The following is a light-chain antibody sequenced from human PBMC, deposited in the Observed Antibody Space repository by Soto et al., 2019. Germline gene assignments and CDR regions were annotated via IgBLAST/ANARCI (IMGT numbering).Light chain of an antibody. CDR2: EGS. V-gene: IGLV2-23*01. CDR1: SGDVWSYSH. Sequence: TETSGDVWSYSHVSWYQQHPGKAPRLIIYEGSKRPSGVSHRFSASRSDKTASLTISGLQSEHEAAYDCCAYARNTSYVFRTGSAVIVL. J-gene: IGLJ1*01. CDR3: CAYARNTSYV.